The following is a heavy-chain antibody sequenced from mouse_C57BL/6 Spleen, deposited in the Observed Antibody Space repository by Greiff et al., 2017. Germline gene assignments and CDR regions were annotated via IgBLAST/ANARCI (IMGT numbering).Heavy chain of an antibody. V-gene: IGHV2-9-1*01. CDR3: DTRDSSGYWFAD. J-gene: IGHJ3*01. Sequence: QVQLQQSGPGLVAPSQSLSITCTVSGFSLTSYAISWVRQPPGQGLEWPGVIWTGAGTNYTSALKSRLRISKDKSKSQVFLKMNSQQTDDTARYYGDTRDSSGYWFADWGQGTLVTVSA. CDR2: IWTGAGT. D-gene: IGHD3-2*02. CDR1: GFSLTSYA.